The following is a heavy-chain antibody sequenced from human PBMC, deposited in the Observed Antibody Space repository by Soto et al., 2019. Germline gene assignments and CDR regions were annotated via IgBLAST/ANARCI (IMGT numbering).Heavy chain of an antibody. Sequence: PGGSLRLSCAASGFTFSSYGMHWVRQAPGKGLEWVAVIWYDGSNKYYADSVKGRFTISRDNSKNTLYLQMNSLRAEDTAVYYCAREITIFGVPTYYYYYGMDVWGQGTTVTVSS. CDR3: AREITIFGVPTYYYYYGMDV. V-gene: IGHV3-33*01. CDR1: GFTFSSYG. J-gene: IGHJ6*02. D-gene: IGHD3-3*01. CDR2: IWYDGSNK.